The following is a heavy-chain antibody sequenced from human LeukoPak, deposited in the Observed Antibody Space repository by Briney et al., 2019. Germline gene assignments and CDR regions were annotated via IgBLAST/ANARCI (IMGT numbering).Heavy chain of an antibody. Sequence: TGGSLRLSCAASGFTFSSYAMSWVRQAPGKGLEWVSGISGSGGNTYYADSVKGRFTISRDNSKNTLYLQMNSLRAEDTAVYYCAKVSSTRGENWFDPWGQGTLVTVSS. CDR1: GFTFSSYA. V-gene: IGHV3-23*01. D-gene: IGHD6-13*01. CDR3: AKVSSTRGENWFDP. CDR2: ISGSGGNT. J-gene: IGHJ5*02.